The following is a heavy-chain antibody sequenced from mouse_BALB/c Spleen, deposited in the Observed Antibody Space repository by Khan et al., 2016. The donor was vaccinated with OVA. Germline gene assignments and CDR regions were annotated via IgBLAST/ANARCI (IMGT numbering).Heavy chain of an antibody. Sequence: QIQLVQSGPELKKPGETVKISCKASGYTFTIYGMNWVRQAPGKDLKWMGWINTYTGEPSYADDFKGRFAFSLETSANTAFLQINNLKNEDTATYFCARVGYNGTMDYWGQGTSVTVSS. V-gene: IGHV9-3-1*01. CDR2: INTYTGEP. J-gene: IGHJ4*01. CDR3: ARVGYNGTMDY. D-gene: IGHD2-14*01. CDR1: GYTFTIYG.